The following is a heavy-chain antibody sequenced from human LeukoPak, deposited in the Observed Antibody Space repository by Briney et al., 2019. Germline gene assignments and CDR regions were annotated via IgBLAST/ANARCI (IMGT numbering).Heavy chain of an antibody. V-gene: IGHV3-23*01. CDR2: ISGSGGST. CDR3: AKGGLAGYYMDV. CDR1: GFTFSSYA. Sequence: SGGSLRLSCAASGFTFSSYAMSWVRQAPGKGLERVSAISGSGGSTYYADSVKGRFTISRDNSKNTLYLQMNSLRAEDTAVYYCAKGGLAGYYMDVWGKGTTVTVSS. J-gene: IGHJ6*03. D-gene: IGHD6-13*01.